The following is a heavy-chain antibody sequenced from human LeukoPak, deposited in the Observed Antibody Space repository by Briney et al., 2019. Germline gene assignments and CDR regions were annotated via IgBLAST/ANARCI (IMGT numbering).Heavy chain of an antibody. CDR3: ARELTGVSRHFDL. CDR1: GGSISSGGYS. J-gene: IGHJ2*01. V-gene: IGHV4-30-2*01. CDR2: IYHSGST. Sequence: SETLSLTCGVSGGSISSGGYSCSWIRQPPGKGLEWIGYIYHSGSTYYNPSLKSRVTISVDRSKNQFSLKLSSVTAADTAVYYCARELTGVSRHFDLWGRGTLVTVSS. D-gene: IGHD7-27*01.